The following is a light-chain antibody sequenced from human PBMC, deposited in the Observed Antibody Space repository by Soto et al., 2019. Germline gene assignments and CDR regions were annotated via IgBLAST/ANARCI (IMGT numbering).Light chain of an antibody. CDR3: QQRSNGLT. J-gene: IGKJ4*01. CDR1: QSVGSY. Sequence: EIVLTQSPGTLSLSPGDIANLSYRASQSVGSYLAWYQQKPGQAPRLLIYDASNRATGIPARFSGSGSGTDFILIISGLDPEDSAVYYCQQRSNGLTLGGGTKVDI. V-gene: IGKV3-11*01. CDR2: DAS.